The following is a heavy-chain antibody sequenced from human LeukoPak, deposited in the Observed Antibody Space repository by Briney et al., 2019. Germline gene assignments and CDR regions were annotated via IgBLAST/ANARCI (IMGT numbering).Heavy chain of an antibody. V-gene: IGHV4-61*01. CDR1: GGSIRSTTHS. CDR2: IYHSGTT. J-gene: IGHJ4*02. CDR3: ATMKAVRVNDFWSGYPDY. D-gene: IGHD3-3*01. Sequence: KTSETLSLTCTVSGGSIRSTTHSWSWIRQPPGKGLEWIGYIYHSGTTNYNPSLRSRVTISVDTSKNQFSLKLSSVTAADTAVYYCATMKAVRVNDFWSGYPDYWGQGTLVTVSS.